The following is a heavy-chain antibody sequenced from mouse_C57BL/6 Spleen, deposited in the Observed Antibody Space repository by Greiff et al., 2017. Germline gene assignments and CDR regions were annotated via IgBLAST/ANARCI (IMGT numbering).Heavy chain of an antibody. Sequence: EVKLMESGGGLVKPGGSLKLSCAASGFTFSDYGMHWVRQAPEKGLEWVAYISSGSSTIYYADTVKGRFTISRDNAKTTLFLPMTSLRSEDTAMYYCARLTVVANLYWYFDVWGTGTTVTVSS. CDR1: GFTFSDYG. D-gene: IGHD1-1*01. CDR3: ARLTVVANLYWYFDV. J-gene: IGHJ1*03. V-gene: IGHV5-17*01. CDR2: ISSGSSTI.